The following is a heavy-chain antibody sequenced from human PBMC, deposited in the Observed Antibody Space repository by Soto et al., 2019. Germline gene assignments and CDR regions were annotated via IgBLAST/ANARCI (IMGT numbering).Heavy chain of an antibody. V-gene: IGHV3-11*06. CDR1: GFTFSDYY. CDR2: ISSSSSYT. D-gene: IGHD2-15*01. CDR3: ARDSSNLSGLPGYYGMDV. J-gene: IGHJ6*02. Sequence: QVQLVESGGGLVKPGGSLRLSCAASGFTFSDYYMSWIRQAPGKGLEWVSYISSSSSYTNYADSVKGRFTISRDNAKNSLYLQMNSLRAEDTAVYYCARDSSNLSGLPGYYGMDVWGQGTTVTVSS.